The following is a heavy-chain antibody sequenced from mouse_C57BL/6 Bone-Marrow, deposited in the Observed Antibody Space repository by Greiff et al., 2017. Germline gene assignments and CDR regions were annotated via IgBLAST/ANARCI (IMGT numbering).Heavy chain of an antibody. CDR3: ARERVYFDY. Sequence: EVQGVESGGGLVKPGGSLKLSCAASGFTFSSYAMSWVRQTPEKRLEWVATVSDGGSYTYYPDNVKGRFTISRDNAKNNLYLQMSNLKSEDTAMYYCARERVYFDYWGQGTTLTVSS. V-gene: IGHV5-4*01. CDR2: VSDGGSYT. CDR1: GFTFSSYA. J-gene: IGHJ2*01.